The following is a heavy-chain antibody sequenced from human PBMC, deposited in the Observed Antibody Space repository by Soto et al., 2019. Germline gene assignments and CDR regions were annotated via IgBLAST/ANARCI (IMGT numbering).Heavy chain of an antibody. J-gene: IGHJ4*02. D-gene: IGHD1-1*01. CDR1: GFTVKGNY. Sequence: EVQLVQSGGGLIQPGGSLRLSCAPSGFTVKGNYVGWARQASGKGMELGSIIFSAGMTYYTDSVRGRFTISKDISKNTLSLQIDSLRADDTAIYFCAGAYSYNYAFAYWGLGTPVTVSS. CDR3: AGAYSYNYAFAY. V-gene: IGHV3-53*01. CDR2: IFSAGMT.